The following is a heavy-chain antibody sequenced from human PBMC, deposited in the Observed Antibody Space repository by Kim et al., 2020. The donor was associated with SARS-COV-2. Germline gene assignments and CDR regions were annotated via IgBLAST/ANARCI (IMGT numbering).Heavy chain of an antibody. CDR2: ISSSSSYI. Sequence: GGSLRLSCAASGFTFSSYSMNWVRQAPGKGLEWVSTISSSSSYIHYADSVKGRFTISRDNAKKSLYLQMNSLRAEDTAVYYCATLAAAGTSTFKYYGMDVWGQGTTVTVSS. CDR1: GFTFSSYS. V-gene: IGHV3-21*01. J-gene: IGHJ6*02. CDR3: ATLAAAGTSTFKYYGMDV. D-gene: IGHD6-13*01.